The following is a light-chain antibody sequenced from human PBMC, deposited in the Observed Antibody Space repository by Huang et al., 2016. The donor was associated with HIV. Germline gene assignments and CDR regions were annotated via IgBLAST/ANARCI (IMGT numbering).Light chain of an antibody. CDR1: QSVLSRPSTKTY. CDR2: WAS. CDR3: QQCFISPPT. Sequence: DIVMTQSPDSLAVSLCEQATITCKSSQSVLSRPSTKTYLAWYQQRPGQSPNLLIYWASTRQCGVPERFSGSGSGTHFTLTINSLQAEDVAFYYCQQCFISPPTFGQGTKLEI. V-gene: IGKV4-1*01. J-gene: IGKJ2*01.